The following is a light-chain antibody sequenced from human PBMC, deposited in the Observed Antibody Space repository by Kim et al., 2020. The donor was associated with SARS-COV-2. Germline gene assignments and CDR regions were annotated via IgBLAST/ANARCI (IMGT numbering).Light chain of an antibody. CDR2: LNRDGSH. J-gene: IGLJ3*02. CDR1: RGHSSNP. CDR3: QTWGTGIWV. V-gene: IGLV4-69*01. Sequence: ASVKLTCTLGRGHSSNPIAWHQQQEEKGPRYLMTLNRDGSHSKGDGIPDRFSGSSSGAERYLTISGLQSDDEADYYCQTWGTGIWVFGGGTQLTVL.